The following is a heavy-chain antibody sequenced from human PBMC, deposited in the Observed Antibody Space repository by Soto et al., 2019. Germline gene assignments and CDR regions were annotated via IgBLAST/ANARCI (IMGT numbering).Heavy chain of an antibody. CDR1: GGFVSSGSYY. J-gene: IGHJ3*01. V-gene: IGHV4-34*01. CDR2: MSHSGVT. Sequence: QVQLQQWGAGLLKPSETLSLTCAVYGGFVSSGSYYWSWIRQPPGKGLEWIGEMSHSGVTHFNPSLKRRVIISVDTFNNQFSLERSSVSAAYSSLYYCGRVEAETVTTVVGAFDLWGPGRMVTV. D-gene: IGHD1-1*01. CDR3: GRVEAETVTTVVGAFDL.